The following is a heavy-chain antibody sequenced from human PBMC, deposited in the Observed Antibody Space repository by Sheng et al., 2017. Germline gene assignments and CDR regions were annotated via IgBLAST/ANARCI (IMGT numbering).Heavy chain of an antibody. J-gene: IGHJ6*03. CDR3: ARDGITIFGVGYYYYMDV. CDR2: ISSSSSYI. D-gene: IGHD3-3*01. CDR1: GFTFSSYS. Sequence: EVQLVESGGGLVKPGGSLRLSCAASGFTFSSYSMNWVRQAPGKGLEWVSSISSSSSYIYYADSVKGRFTISRDNAKNSLYLQMNSLRAEDTAVYYCARDGITIFGVGYYYYMDVWGKGTTVTVSS. V-gene: IGHV3-21*01.